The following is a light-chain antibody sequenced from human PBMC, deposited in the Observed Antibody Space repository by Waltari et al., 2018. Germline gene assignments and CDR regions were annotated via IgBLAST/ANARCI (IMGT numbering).Light chain of an antibody. V-gene: IGLV8-61*01. CDR3: VLYMGSGSYWV. J-gene: IGLJ3*02. Sequence: QTVVTQEPSFSVSPGGTVTLTCGLSSASVSTSYFPSWYQQTPGQAPRTLIYSTNTRSSGVPYRFSGSILGNKAALTITGAQADDESDYYCVLYMGSGSYWVFGGGTKLTVL. CDR1: SASVSTSYF. CDR2: STN.